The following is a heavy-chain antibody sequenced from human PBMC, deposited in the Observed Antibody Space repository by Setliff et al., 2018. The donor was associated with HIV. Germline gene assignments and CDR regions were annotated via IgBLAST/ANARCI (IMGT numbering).Heavy chain of an antibody. CDR3: ASSSPTTYYYGSGSPPLDY. J-gene: IGHJ4*02. CDR1: GHTYNAYG. CDR2: ISAHYGST. Sequence: ASVKVSCKAYGHTYNAYGITWVRQAPGQGLEWMGWISAHYGSTQYAQTLQGRVTMTTDTSTNTAYMGLRSLRSDDTAVYYCASSSPTTYYYGSGSPPLDYWGQGTLVTVSS. V-gene: IGHV1-18*01. D-gene: IGHD3-10*01.